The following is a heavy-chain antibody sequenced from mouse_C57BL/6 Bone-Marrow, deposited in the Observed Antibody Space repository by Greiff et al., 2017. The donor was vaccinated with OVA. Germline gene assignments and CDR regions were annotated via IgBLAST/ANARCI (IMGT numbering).Heavy chain of an antibody. J-gene: IGHJ4*01. CDR2: IWSGGST. CDR1: GFSLPSYG. D-gene: IGHD1-1*01. V-gene: IGHV2-2*01. CDR3: ARIPYYYGSSYDYAMDY. Sequence: VQLQQSGPGLVQPSQSLSITCTVSGFSLPSYGVHWVRQSPGKGLEWLGVIWSGGSTDYNAAFISRLSISKDNSKSQVFFKMNSLQADDTAIYYCARIPYYYGSSYDYAMDYWGQGTSVTVSS.